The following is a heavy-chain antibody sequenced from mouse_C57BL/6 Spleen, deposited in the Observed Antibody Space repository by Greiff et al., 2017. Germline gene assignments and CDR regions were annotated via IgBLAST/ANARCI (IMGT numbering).Heavy chain of an antibody. V-gene: IGHV1-15*01. CDR1: GYTFTDYE. Sequence: QVQLKESGAELVRPGASVTLSCKASGYTFTDYEMHWVKQTPVHGLEWIGAIDPETGGTAYNQKFTGKAILTADKSSSTAYMELRSLTSEDSAVYYCTRDGSSYNYFDYWGQGTTLTVSS. J-gene: IGHJ2*01. CDR3: TRDGSSYNYFDY. CDR2: IDPETGGT. D-gene: IGHD1-1*01.